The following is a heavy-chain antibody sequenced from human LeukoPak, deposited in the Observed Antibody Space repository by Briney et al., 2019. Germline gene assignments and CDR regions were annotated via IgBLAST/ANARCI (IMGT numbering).Heavy chain of an antibody. CDR1: GYTFTAHY. Sequence: ASVKVSCKASGYTFTAHYLHWVRQAPGQGLEWMGWINPNTGGAKYAQKFQGRLTMTRDTSINTVYMELSSLRFEDTAVYYCARDLGIRYAFDIWGQGTMVTVSS. V-gene: IGHV1-2*02. CDR3: ARDLGIRYAFDI. D-gene: IGHD1-14*01. CDR2: INPNTGGA. J-gene: IGHJ3*02.